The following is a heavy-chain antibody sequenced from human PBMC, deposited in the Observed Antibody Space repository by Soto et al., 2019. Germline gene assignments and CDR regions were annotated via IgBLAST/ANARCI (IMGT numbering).Heavy chain of an antibody. D-gene: IGHD3-22*01. J-gene: IGHJ5*02. CDR3: AGLVPFYYDSSDYHP. V-gene: IGHV4-59*11. Sequence: KASETLSLTCTVSGGSISSHYWSWIRQPPGKGLEWIGYVYHSGSTNYNPSLKSRVTMSVATSKNQFSLKLSSVTPADTAVYYCAGLVPFYYDSSDYHPTGQGILVTVSS. CDR2: VYHSGST. CDR1: GGSISSHY.